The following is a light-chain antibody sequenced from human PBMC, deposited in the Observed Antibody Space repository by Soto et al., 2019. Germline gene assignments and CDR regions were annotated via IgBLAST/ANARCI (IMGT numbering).Light chain of an antibody. CDR3: SSYTSSSTYV. V-gene: IGLV2-18*02. J-gene: IGLJ1*01. Sequence: QSALTQPPSVSGSPGQSVAISCTGTSSDVGSSNGVSWYQQPPGAAPKLMIYDVTNRPSGVPDRFSGSKSGNTASLTISGLQAEDEADYYCSSYTSSSTYVFGTGTKLT. CDR2: DVT. CDR1: SSDVGSSNG.